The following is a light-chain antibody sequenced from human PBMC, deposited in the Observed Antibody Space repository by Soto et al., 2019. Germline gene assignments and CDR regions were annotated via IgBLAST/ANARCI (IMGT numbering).Light chain of an antibody. CDR2: EVS. V-gene: IGLV2-23*02. J-gene: IGLJ2*01. CDR3: SSHAGRGTVV. Sequence: ALTQPASVSGSPGQSITISCTGTTTDVGKYNLVSWYQQHSGKAPKLMIYEVSKRPSGVSNRFSGSKSGNTASLTISGLQAEDEADYYCSSHAGRGTVVFGGGTKLTVL. CDR1: TTDVGKYNL.